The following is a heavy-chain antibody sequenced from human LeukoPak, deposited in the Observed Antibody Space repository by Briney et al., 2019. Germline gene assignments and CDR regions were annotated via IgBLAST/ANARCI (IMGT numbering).Heavy chain of an antibody. Sequence: GGSLRLSCAASGFTFSSYAMSWVRQAPGKGLEWVSAISGSGGSTYYADSVKGRFTISRDNSKNTLYLQMNSLRAEDTAVYYCAKAPIAAAGMFNYFDYWGQGTLVTVSS. D-gene: IGHD6-13*01. V-gene: IGHV3-23*01. CDR2: ISGSGGST. CDR3: AKAPIAAAGMFNYFDY. J-gene: IGHJ4*02. CDR1: GFTFSSYA.